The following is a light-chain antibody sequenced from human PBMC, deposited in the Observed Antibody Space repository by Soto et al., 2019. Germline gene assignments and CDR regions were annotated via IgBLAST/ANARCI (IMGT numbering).Light chain of an antibody. CDR3: QQRTTWPT. J-gene: IGKJ4*01. CDR2: DVS. V-gene: IGKV3-11*01. Sequence: EIVLTQSPATLSLSPGDTAPLSCRASQSVTSSLAWFQQKPGQAPRLLIYDVSRRATAIPARFSGSGSGTDFTLTSSSLEAEDFAVYYCQQRTTWPTFGGGTKVEIK. CDR1: QSVTSS.